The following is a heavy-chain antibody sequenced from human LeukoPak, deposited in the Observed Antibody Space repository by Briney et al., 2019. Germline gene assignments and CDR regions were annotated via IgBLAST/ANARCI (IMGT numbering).Heavy chain of an antibody. CDR3: AKAPFLYCYDRSGFDY. V-gene: IGHV4-34*01. Sequence: SETLSLTCAVYGGSFSGYYWSWIRQPPGKGLEWIGEINHSGSTNYNPSLKSRVTISVDTSKNQFSLKLSSVTAADTAVYYCAKAPFLYCYDRSGFDYWGQGTLVTVSS. J-gene: IGHJ4*02. CDR1: GGSFSGYY. CDR2: INHSGST. D-gene: IGHD3-22*01.